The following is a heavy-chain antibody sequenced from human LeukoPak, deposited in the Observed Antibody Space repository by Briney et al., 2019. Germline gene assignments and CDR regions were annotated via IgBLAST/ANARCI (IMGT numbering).Heavy chain of an antibody. J-gene: IGHJ5*01. D-gene: IGHD2-15*01. CDR2: INPNSGVT. CDR3: AKDAYSGCSSSYNMDS. CDR1: GYTVTGHY. Sequence: GAAVKVSCKASGYTVTGHYLHWVRQAPGQGLEWVGWINPNSGVTNYAHKFHGRVTITRDTSINTAYLALHRLKSHDTAIDFCAKDAYSGCSSSYNMDSWGQGTLVTVSS. V-gene: IGHV1-2*02.